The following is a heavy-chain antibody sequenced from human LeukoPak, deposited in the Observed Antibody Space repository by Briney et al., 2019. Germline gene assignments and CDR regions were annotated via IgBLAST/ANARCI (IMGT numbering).Heavy chain of an antibody. CDR3: AAAYRYFYDRGGYFDY. CDR1: GFTFTTSA. Sequence: GSSVTVSCQASGFTFTTSAMQWVRQARGQRLEWIGWIVVGSGNTNYAQKFQERVTITRDMSTSTAYMELSSLRSEDTAVYYCAAAYRYFYDRGGYFDYWGQGTLVTVSS. V-gene: IGHV1-58*02. D-gene: IGHD3-22*01. CDR2: IVVGSGNT. J-gene: IGHJ4*02.